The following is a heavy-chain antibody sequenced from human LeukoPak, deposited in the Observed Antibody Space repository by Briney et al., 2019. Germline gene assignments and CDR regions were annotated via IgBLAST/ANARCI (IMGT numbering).Heavy chain of an antibody. CDR2: ISSSGGTR. V-gene: IGHV3-48*03. D-gene: IGHD6-19*01. CDR1: GFAFSVYE. CDR3: ATLAVASSFDY. Sequence: GGSLRLSCAASGFAFSVYEMYWVRQAPGKGLEWVSYISSSGGTRYYADSVKGRFTISRDNAKNSLYLQMNSLRAEDTAVYYCATLAVASSFDYWGQGTLVTVSS. J-gene: IGHJ4*02.